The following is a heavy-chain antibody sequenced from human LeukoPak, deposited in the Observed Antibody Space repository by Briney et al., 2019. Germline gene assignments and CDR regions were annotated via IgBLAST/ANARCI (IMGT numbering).Heavy chain of an antibody. J-gene: IGHJ6*03. V-gene: IGHV1-46*03. CDR2: IDPSGGSA. Sequence: ASVRVSCKASGYTFTTYYMHWVRQAPGQGLEWMGIIDPSGGSATYAQKFQGRVTMTRDTSTRTFYMELNSLRSEDTAIYYCARRVYCSSASCYHYYYYMDVWGKGTTATVSS. CDR3: ARRVYCSSASCYHYYYYMDV. D-gene: IGHD2-2*01. CDR1: GYTFTTYY.